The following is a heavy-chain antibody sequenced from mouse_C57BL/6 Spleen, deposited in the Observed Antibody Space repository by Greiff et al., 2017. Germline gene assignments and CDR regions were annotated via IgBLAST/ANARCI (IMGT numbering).Heavy chain of an antibody. J-gene: IGHJ2*01. CDR1: GYTFTDYY. D-gene: IGHD2-2*01. V-gene: IGHV1-26*01. CDR3: ARDYGYDFDY. CDR2: INPNNGGT. Sequence: EVQLQQSGPELVKPGASVKISCKASGYTFTDYYMNWVKQSHGKSLEWIGDINPNNGGTSYNQKFKGKATLTVDKSSSTAYMELRSLTSEDSAVYYCARDYGYDFDYWGQGTTLTVSS.